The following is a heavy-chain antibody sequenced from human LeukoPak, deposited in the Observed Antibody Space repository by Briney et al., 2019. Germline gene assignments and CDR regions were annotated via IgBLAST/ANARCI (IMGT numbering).Heavy chain of an antibody. D-gene: IGHD3-9*01. CDR3: ARSRYLAWSDAFDI. J-gene: IGHJ3*02. V-gene: IGHV4-59*01. CDR1: GGSISSYY. CDR2: IYFSGNT. Sequence: KPSETPSLTCTVSGGSISSYYWNWLRQPPGKGLEWIGYIYFSGNTNYNPSLRSRVTISIDTSKNQFSLKLSSVTAADTAVYYCARSRYLAWSDAFDIWGQGTVVTVSS.